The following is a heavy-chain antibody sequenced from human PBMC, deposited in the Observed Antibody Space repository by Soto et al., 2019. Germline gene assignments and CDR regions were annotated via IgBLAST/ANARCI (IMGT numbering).Heavy chain of an antibody. V-gene: IGHV1-2*02. J-gene: IGHJ4*02. D-gene: IGHD3-10*01. Sequence: GASVKVSCKASGYTFTGYYVHWVRQAPGQGLEWMGWVNPNSGDTYLAQRFQGRVTMTRDTSISTAYMELSRLRSDDTAVYYCARDLSGGVDYWGQGTLVTVS. CDR2: VNPNSGDT. CDR1: GYTFTGYY. CDR3: ARDLSGGVDY.